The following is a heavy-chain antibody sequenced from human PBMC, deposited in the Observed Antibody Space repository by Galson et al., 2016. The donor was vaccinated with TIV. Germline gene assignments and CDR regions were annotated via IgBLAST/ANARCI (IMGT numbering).Heavy chain of an antibody. V-gene: IGHV2-70*04. Sequence: PALVKPTQTLTLTCTFSGISLTTSGMHVSWIRQSPGKGLEWLASTDWDDEKYYTIYLQTRLSISKDTSKNQVVLTLTDMDPVDTATYYCARTPYGDAVGWFFDLWGRGTLVSVSS. CDR3: ARTPYGDAVGWFFDL. D-gene: IGHD4-17*01. CDR1: GISLTTSGMH. J-gene: IGHJ2*01. CDR2: TDWDDEK.